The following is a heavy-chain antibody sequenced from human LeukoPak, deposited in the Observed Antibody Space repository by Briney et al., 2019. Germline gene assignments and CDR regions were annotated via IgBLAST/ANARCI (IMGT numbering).Heavy chain of an antibody. V-gene: IGHV4-34*01. CDR3: ARGAYYGSGSYDLFDY. J-gene: IGHJ4*02. CDR1: GGSFSGYY. D-gene: IGHD3-10*01. Sequence: SETLSLTCAVYGGSFSGYYWSWIRQPPGKGLEWIGEINHSGSTNYNPSLKSRVTISVDTSKNQFSLKLSSVTAADTAVYYCARGAYYGSGSYDLFDYWAQGTLVTVSS. CDR2: INHSGST.